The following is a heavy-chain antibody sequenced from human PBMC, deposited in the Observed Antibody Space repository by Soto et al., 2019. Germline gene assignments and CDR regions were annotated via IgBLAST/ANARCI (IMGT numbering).Heavy chain of an antibody. Sequence: SVKVSFMASGGTFNNYAISWVRQAPGQGLEWMGDFIPIFGRANYAQKFQGRVTLTAGKSTNTAYMEVSSLRSDDTAVYYCERESRDIAVEPVTLLGRFTWFDPWGEGTPVTVSS. CDR2: FIPIFGRA. CDR1: GGTFNNYA. V-gene: IGHV1-69*06. J-gene: IGHJ5*02. CDR3: ERESRDIAVEPVTLLGRFTWFDP. D-gene: IGHD2-15*01.